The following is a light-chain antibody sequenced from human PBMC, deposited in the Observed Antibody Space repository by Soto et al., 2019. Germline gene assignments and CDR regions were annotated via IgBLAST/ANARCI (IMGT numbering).Light chain of an antibody. V-gene: IGKV2-28*01. CDR2: LAS. J-gene: IGKJ1*01. CDR1: QSLLHSNGYNY. CDR3: MQALQTPAT. Sequence: DIVMTQSPLSLPVTPGEPASISCRSRQSLLHSNGYNYLDWYLQQPGQSPQLLIYLASNRAPVVPARFSRSGSGTDVTLIISRVEAEDVGVYYCMQALQTPATFGQRTKVEIQ.